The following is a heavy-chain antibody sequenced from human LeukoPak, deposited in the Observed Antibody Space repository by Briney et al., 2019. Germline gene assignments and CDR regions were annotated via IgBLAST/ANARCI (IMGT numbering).Heavy chain of an antibody. CDR3: FAIVSFYSGIY. Sequence: GGSLRLSCAASGFTVSNAWMSWVRQAPGKGLEWVGRIKSKPSGETTDYAAPVKGRFTISRDDSKTTLYLETNSLKPEGTSVYYCFAIVSFYSGIYWGQGTLVTVSS. D-gene: IGHD5-18*01. V-gene: IGHV3-15*01. J-gene: IGHJ4*02. CDR2: IKSKPSGETT. CDR1: GFTVSNAW.